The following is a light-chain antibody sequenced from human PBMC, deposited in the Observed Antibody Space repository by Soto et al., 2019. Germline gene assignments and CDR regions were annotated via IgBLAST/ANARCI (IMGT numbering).Light chain of an antibody. Sequence: EIVMTQSPAPLSVSPGERATLSCRASQSVSSNLAWYQQKPGQAPRLLIYGASTRATGIPARFSGSGSGTEFTLTIRSLQSEDFGVYYCQQYNNWLRTFGQGTKVEIK. J-gene: IGKJ1*01. V-gene: IGKV3-15*01. CDR1: QSVSSN. CDR2: GAS. CDR3: QQYNNWLRT.